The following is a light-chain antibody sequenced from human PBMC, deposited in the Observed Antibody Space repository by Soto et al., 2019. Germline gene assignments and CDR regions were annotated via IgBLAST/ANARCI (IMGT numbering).Light chain of an antibody. CDR1: QSVSSY. Sequence: PQSPATLSLSPGERATLSCRASQSVSSYLAWYQQKPGQAPRLLIYDASNRATGIPARFSGSGSGTDFTLTISSLEPEDFAVYYCQQRSNWPRTFGQGTRVDIK. CDR3: QQRSNWPRT. J-gene: IGKJ1*01. V-gene: IGKV3-11*01. CDR2: DAS.